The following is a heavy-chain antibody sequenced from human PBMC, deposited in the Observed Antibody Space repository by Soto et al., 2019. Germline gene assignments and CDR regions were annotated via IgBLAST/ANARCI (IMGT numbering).Heavy chain of an antibody. J-gene: IGHJ6*03. CDR3: AKPAVAGTHYYYMDV. V-gene: IGHV3-23*01. CDR2: ISGSGGST. CDR1: GFTFSSYV. Sequence: GGSLRLSCAASGFTFSSYVMNWVRQAPGTGLEWVSAISGSGGSTYYADSVKGRFTISRDNSKNTLYLQMNSLRAEDTAVYYCAKPAVAGTHYYYMDVWGKGTPVTVSS. D-gene: IGHD6-19*01.